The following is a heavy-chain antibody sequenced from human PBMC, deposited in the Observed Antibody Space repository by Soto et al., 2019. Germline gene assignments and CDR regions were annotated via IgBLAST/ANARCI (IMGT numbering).Heavy chain of an antibody. CDR1: GFTFSSYA. V-gene: IGHV3-64*04. CDR2: ISSNGGST. Sequence: GGSLRLSCSASGFTFSSYAMHWVRQAPGKGLEYVSVISSNGGSTYYADSVKGRFTISRDNSKNTLYLQMNSLRAEDTAVYYCASGPYSGNSFPFDYWGQGTQVTISS. J-gene: IGHJ4*02. CDR3: ASGPYSGNSFPFDY. D-gene: IGHD1-26*01.